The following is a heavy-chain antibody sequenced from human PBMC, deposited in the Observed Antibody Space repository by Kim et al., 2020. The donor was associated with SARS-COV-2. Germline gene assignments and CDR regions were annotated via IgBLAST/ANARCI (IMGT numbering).Heavy chain of an antibody. J-gene: IGHJ4*02. CDR3: ATWGAYSSGWEFGQYPFDY. V-gene: IGHV3-53*01. CDR2: IYSGGST. Sequence: GGSLRLSCAASGFTVSSNYMSWVRQAPGKGLEWVSVIYSGGSTYYADSVKGRFTISRDNSKNTLYLQMNSLRAEDTAVYYCATWGAYSSGWEFGQYPFDYWGQGTLVTVSS. CDR1: GFTVSSNY. D-gene: IGHD6-19*01.